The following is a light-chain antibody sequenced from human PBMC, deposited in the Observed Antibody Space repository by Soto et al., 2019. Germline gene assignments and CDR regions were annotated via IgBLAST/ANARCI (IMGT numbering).Light chain of an antibody. CDR1: SSDVGSYNL. J-gene: IGLJ2*01. CDR3: CSYAGNSVV. Sequence: QSVLTQPASVSGSPGQSITISCTGTSSDVGSYNLVSWYQQNPGKAPKLMIYEGSKRPSGVSNRFSGSKSGNTASLTISGLQAEDEADYYCCSYAGNSVVFGGGTKLTVL. V-gene: IGLV2-23*01. CDR2: EGS.